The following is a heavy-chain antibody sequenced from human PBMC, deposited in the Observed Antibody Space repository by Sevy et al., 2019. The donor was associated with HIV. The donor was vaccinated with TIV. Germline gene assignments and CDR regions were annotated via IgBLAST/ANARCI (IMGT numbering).Heavy chain of an antibody. Sequence: ASVKVSCKVSGYTLTEFSMHWVRQAPGKGLEWMGTFDPEDGEIIYAQKFQGRVTVTEDTSTDTGYMELSSLRSEDTAVYYCATTKDYYENSGSRFEYWGQGTLVTVSS. J-gene: IGHJ4*02. V-gene: IGHV1-24*01. CDR1: GYTLTEFS. CDR2: FDPEDGEI. CDR3: ATTKDYYENSGSRFEY. D-gene: IGHD3-22*01.